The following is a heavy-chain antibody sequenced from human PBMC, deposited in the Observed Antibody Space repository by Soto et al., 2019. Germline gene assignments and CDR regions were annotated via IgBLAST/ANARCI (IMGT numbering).Heavy chain of an antibody. J-gene: IGHJ4*02. CDR2: IYYSGST. CDR1: GGSISSGGYY. CDR3: ARVPHYCSSTSCYAPFDY. V-gene: IGHV4-31*03. D-gene: IGHD2-2*01. Sequence: SETLSLTCTVSGGSISSGGYYRSWIRQHPGKGLEWIGYIYYSGSTYYNPSLKSRVTISVDTSKNQFSLKLSSVTAADTAVYYCARVPHYCSSTSCYAPFDYWGQGTLVTVS.